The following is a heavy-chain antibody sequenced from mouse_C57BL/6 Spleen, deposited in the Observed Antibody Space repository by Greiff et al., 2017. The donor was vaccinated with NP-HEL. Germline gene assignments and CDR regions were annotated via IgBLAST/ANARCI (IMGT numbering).Heavy chain of an antibody. D-gene: IGHD1-1*01. CDR3: ARGYYGSSYYPFDY. CDR1: GYSFTDYN. Sequence: EVQLQQSGPELVKPGASVKISCKASGYSFTDYNMNWVKKSNGKSLEWIGVINPNYGTTSYNQKFKGKATLTVDQSSSTAYMQLNSLTSEASAFYYCARGYYGSSYYPFDYWGQGTTLTVSS. CDR2: INPNYGTT. J-gene: IGHJ2*01. V-gene: IGHV1-39*01.